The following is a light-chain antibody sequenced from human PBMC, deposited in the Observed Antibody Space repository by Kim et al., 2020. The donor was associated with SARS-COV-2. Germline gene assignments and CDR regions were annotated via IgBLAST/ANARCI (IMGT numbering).Light chain of an antibody. CDR2: DAS. Sequence: DIQMTQSPSTLSASIGDTVTITCRASQSIGRWLAWYQQKPGKAPNLLIYDASVLEGGVSSRFSGSGSGTEFTLTINSLHPDDFATYYCQQNLSHFSFGQGTKVEIK. J-gene: IGKJ1*01. CDR3: QQNLSHFS. CDR1: QSIGRW. V-gene: IGKV1-5*01.